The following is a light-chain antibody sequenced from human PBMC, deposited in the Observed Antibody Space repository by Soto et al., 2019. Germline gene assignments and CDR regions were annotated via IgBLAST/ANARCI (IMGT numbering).Light chain of an antibody. J-gene: IGLJ1*01. CDR3: SSYTRSPSYV. CDR2: DVS. V-gene: IGLV2-14*01. Sequence: QSALTQPASVSGSPGQSITISCTGTSSDVGAYNYVSWYQQYPGKAPKLRIYDVSNRPSGVSNRFSGSKSGNTASLTISGLQAEDEADYYCSSYTRSPSYVFGPGTKLTVL. CDR1: SSDVGAYNY.